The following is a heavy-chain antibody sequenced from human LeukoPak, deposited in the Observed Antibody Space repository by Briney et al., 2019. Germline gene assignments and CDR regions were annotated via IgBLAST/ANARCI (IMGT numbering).Heavy chain of an antibody. Sequence: SVKVSCKASGGTFSSYAISWVRQAPGQGLEWMGGIIPIFGTANYAQKFQGRITITADESTSTAYMELSSLRSEVTAVYYCARGSYYDILTGYYHYWGQGTLVTVSS. J-gene: IGHJ4*02. CDR3: ARGSYYDILTGYYHY. D-gene: IGHD3-9*01. V-gene: IGHV1-69*01. CDR1: GGTFSSYA. CDR2: IIPIFGTA.